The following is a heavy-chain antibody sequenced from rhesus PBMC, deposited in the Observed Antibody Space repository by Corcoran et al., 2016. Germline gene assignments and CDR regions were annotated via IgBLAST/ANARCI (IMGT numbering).Heavy chain of an antibody. J-gene: IGHJ4*01. D-gene: IGHD5-24*01. Sequence: QLQLQESGPGLVKPSETLSLTCAVSDGSIRRPYWRWIRQPPGKGLEWIGRVSGSGVSTDYNPSLRSRVTISIDTSKNQFSLKLKSVTAADTAVFYCARGGGTNFDYWGQGVLVTVSS. CDR3: ARGGGTNFDY. CDR1: DGSIRRPY. CDR2: VSGSGVST. V-gene: IGHV4-173*01.